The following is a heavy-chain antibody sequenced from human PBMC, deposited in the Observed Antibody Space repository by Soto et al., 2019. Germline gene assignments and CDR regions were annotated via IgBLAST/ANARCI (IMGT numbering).Heavy chain of an antibody. Sequence: QITLKESGPTLVKPTQPLTLTCTFSGFSLTTRGVGVGWIRQPPGKALECLALIYWDDDKSYSPSLQSRLSITKDTSKNQVVLTMTNVDPVDTATYYCAHIPNYYQYDCFDPWGQGTLVSVSS. D-gene: IGHD3-16*01. CDR1: GFSLTTRGVG. J-gene: IGHJ5*02. CDR2: IYWDDDK. V-gene: IGHV2-5*02. CDR3: AHIPNYYQYDCFDP.